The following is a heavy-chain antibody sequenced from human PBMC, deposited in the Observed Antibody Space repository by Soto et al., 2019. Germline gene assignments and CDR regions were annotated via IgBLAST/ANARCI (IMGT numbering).Heavy chain of an antibody. J-gene: IGHJ6*02. V-gene: IGHV3-30*18. CDR3: AKDLDEIAVYYGMDV. CDR2: ISYDGSNK. D-gene: IGHD6-19*01. CDR1: GFTFSSYG. Sequence: QVQLVESGGGVVQPGRSLRLSCAASGFTFSSYGLHWVRQAPGKGLEWVAVISYDGSNKYYADSVKGRFTISRDNPKNTLYLQMNSLRAEDTAVYYCAKDLDEIAVYYGMDVWGQGTTVTVSS.